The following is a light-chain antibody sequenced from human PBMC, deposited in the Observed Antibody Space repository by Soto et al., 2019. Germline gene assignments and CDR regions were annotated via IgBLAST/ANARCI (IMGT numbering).Light chain of an antibody. V-gene: IGKV3-20*01. CDR3: QQYGSSPWT. CDR1: QTIRSNY. Sequence: ETVLTQSRGTLSLSPGERATLSCRASQTIRSNYLAWYRQTPGQAPRLLIYGASNRATGIADRFSGSGSGTDFTLNISRLEPEDFALYYCQQYGSSPWTFGQGTKVEIK. J-gene: IGKJ1*01. CDR2: GAS.